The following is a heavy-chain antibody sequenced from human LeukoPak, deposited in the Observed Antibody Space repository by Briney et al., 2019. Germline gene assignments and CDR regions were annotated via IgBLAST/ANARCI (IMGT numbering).Heavy chain of an antibody. CDR1: GGSISSYY. CDR3: ARVASRISGYYYGMGV. V-gene: IGHV4-59*01. D-gene: IGHD2-15*01. CDR2: IYYSGST. Sequence: SETLSLTCTVSGGSISSYYWSWIRQPPGKGLEWIGYIYYSGSTNYNPSLKSRVTISVDTSKNQFSLKLSSVTAADTAVYYCARVASRISGYYYGMGVWGKGTTVTVSP. J-gene: IGHJ6*04.